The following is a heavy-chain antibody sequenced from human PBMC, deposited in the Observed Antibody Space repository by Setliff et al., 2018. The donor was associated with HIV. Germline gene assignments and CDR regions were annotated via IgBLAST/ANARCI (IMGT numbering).Heavy chain of an antibody. J-gene: IGHJ4*02. CDR3: ARDVRPLSDSSGYFFD. Sequence: PSETLSLTCTVSGYSISSAYYWGWIRQPPGKGLEWIGSIYHSGSTYYNPSLKSRVTISVDTSKKQFSLKLSSVTAADTAVYYCARDVRPLSDSSGYFFDWGQGTQVTVSS. V-gene: IGHV4-38-2*02. D-gene: IGHD3-22*01. CDR2: IYHSGST. CDR1: GYSISSAYY.